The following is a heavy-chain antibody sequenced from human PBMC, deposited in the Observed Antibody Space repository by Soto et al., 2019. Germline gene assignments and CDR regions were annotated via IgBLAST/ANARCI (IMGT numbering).Heavy chain of an antibody. CDR1: GYTLTSYY. CDR3: AIFFIAVAGGAFDI. V-gene: IGHV1-46*03. Sequence: QVQLVQSGAEVKKPGASVKVSCKASGYTLTSYYMHWVRQAPGQGLEWMGIINPSGGSTSYAQKCQGRVTMTRDTSTSTVYMEVSSLRSEDTAVYYCAIFFIAVAGGAFDIWGQGTMVTVSS. J-gene: IGHJ3*02. CDR2: INPSGGST. D-gene: IGHD6-19*01.